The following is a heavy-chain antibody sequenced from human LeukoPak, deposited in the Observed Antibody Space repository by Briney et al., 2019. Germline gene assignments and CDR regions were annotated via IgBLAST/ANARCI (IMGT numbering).Heavy chain of an antibody. CDR2: INHSGST. CDR3: ARGPPRGIVVVPAAVGDY. V-gene: IGHV4-34*01. Sequence: SETLSPTCAVYGGSFSGYYWSWIRQPPGKGLEWIGEINHSGSTNYNPSLKSRVTISVDTSKNQFSLKLSSVTAADTAVYYCARGPPRGIVVVPAAVGDYWGQGTLVTVSS. D-gene: IGHD2-2*01. J-gene: IGHJ4*02. CDR1: GGSFSGYY.